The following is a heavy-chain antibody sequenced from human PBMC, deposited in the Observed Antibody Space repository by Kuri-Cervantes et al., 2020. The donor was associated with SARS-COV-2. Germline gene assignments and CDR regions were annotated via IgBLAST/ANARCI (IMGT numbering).Heavy chain of an antibody. CDR1: GYTFTSYG. CDR3: ASSPLEPSSSSEYYHYYMDV. Sequence: ASVKVSCKASGYTFTSYGISWVRQAPGQGLEWMGWISAYNGNTNYAQKLQGRVTMTTDTSTSTAYMELRSLRSDDTAVYYCASSPLEPSSSSEYYHYYMDVWGKGTTVTVSS. CDR2: ISAYNGNT. J-gene: IGHJ6*03. D-gene: IGHD6-13*01. V-gene: IGHV1-18*01.